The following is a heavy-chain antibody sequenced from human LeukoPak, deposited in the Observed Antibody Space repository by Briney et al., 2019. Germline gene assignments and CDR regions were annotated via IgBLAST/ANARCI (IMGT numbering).Heavy chain of an antibody. CDR1: GGSFSGYY. CDR2: INHSGST. J-gene: IGHJ5*02. CDR3: ARGNEFGETYHH. D-gene: IGHD3-10*01. V-gene: IGHV4-34*01. Sequence: PSETLPLTCAVYGGSFSGYYWSWIRQPPGKGLEWIGEINHSGSTNYNPSLKSRVTISVDTSKNQFSLKLSSVTAADTAVYYCARGNEFGETYHHWGQGTLVTVSS.